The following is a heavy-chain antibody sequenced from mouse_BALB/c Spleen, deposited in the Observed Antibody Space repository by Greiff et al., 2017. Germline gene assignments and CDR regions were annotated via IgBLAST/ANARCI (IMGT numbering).Heavy chain of an antibody. J-gene: IGHJ3*01. D-gene: IGHD2-2*01. CDR1: GFNIKDYY. CDR3: ARGGYGYVAY. Sequence: EVQRVESGAELVRPGALVKLSCKASGFNIKDYYMHWVKQRPEQGLEWIGWIDPENGNTIYDPKFQGKASITADTSSNTAYLQLSSLTSEDTAVYYCARGGYGYVAYWGQGTLVTVSA. CDR2: IDPENGNT. V-gene: IGHV14-1*02.